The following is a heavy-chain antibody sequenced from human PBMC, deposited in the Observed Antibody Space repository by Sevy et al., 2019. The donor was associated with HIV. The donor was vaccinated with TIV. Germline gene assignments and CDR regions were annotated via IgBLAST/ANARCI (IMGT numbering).Heavy chain of an antibody. CDR1: GFTFSRNW. V-gene: IGHV3-7*01. J-gene: IGHJ4*02. CDR2: INQDGSDK. CDR3: ARDNFGTFDY. Sequence: GGSLRLSCAASGFTFSRNWMNWVRQAPGKGLEWLANINQDGSDKSYVDSVKGRFTIPRDNAENSLYLQMNSLRAEDTAVYYCARDNFGTFDYWGQGTLVTVSS. D-gene: IGHD1-1*01.